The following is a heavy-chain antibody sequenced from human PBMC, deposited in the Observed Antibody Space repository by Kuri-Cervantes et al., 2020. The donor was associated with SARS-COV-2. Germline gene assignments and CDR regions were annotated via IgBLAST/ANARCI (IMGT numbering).Heavy chain of an antibody. D-gene: IGHD5-24*01. V-gene: IGHV4-59*08. J-gene: IGHJ3*02. CDR2: IYYSGST. CDR1: GGSISSHY. Sequence: SETLSLTCTVSGGSISSHYWSWIRQPPGKGLEWIGSIYYSGSTYYNPSLKSRVTISVDTSKNQFSLKLSSVTAADTAVYYCARQVGYNYYHDAFDIWGQGTMVTVSS. CDR3: ARQVGYNYYHDAFDI.